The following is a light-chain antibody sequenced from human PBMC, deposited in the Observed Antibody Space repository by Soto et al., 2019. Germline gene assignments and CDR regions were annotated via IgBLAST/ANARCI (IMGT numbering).Light chain of an antibody. CDR1: QSVSNY. Sequence: EIVLTQSPATLSLSPGERATLSCRASQSVSNYLAWYQQKPGQAPRLLIYDASNRATGIPARFSGSGSGTDFTLPISSREPEDFAVYYCQQRSNWPLLTFGGGTKVIIK. V-gene: IGKV3-11*01. J-gene: IGKJ4*01. CDR2: DAS. CDR3: QQRSNWPLLT.